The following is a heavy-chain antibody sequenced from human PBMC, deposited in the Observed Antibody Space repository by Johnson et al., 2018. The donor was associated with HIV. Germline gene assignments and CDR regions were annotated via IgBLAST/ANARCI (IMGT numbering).Heavy chain of an antibody. CDR1: GFTFSSYG. Sequence: QVQLVESGGGVVQPGGSLRLSCAASGFTFSSYGMHWVRQVPGKGLEWVAFIRYDGSNKYYAESVKGRFTISRDNSKNTLYLQMNSLKIEDTAVYYCTTDQVGRNYGGKYHIWGQGTMVTVSS. V-gene: IGHV3-30*02. CDR3: TTDQVGRNYGGKYHI. J-gene: IGHJ3*02. CDR2: IRYDGSNK. D-gene: IGHD1-7*01.